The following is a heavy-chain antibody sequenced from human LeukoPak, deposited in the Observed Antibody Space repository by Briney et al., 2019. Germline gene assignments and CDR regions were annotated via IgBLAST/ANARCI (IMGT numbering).Heavy chain of an antibody. CDR3: ARAPYCSSTSCYVDY. Sequence: SETLSLTCTVSGGSISSYYGSWIRQPAGKGLEWIGRIYTSGSTNYNPSLKSRVTMSVDTSKNQFSLKLSSVTAADTTVYYCARAPYCSSTSCYVDYWGQGTLVTVSS. V-gene: IGHV4-4*07. D-gene: IGHD2-2*01. CDR1: GGSISSYY. CDR2: IYTSGST. J-gene: IGHJ4*02.